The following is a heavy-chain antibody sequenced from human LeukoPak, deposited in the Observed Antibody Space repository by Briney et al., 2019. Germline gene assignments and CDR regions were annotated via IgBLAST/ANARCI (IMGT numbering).Heavy chain of an antibody. CDR2: INHSGST. D-gene: IGHD2-15*01. V-gene: IGHV4-34*01. CDR1: GGSFSGYY. CDR3: ARGPQDIVVVVAAKGEFDY. Sequence: RTSETLSLTCAVYGGSFSGYYWSWIRQPPGKGLEWIGEINHSGSTNYNPSLKSRVTISVDTSKNQFSLKLSSVTAADTAVYYCARGPQDIVVVVAAKGEFDYWGQGTLVTVSS. J-gene: IGHJ4*02.